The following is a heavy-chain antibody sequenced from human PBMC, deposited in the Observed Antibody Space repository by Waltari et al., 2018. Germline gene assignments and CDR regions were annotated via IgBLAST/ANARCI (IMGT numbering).Heavy chain of an antibody. CDR1: GGSISSGGYS. J-gene: IGHJ4*02. CDR2: IYHSGSP. D-gene: IGHD5-12*01. V-gene: IGHV4-30-2*01. CDR3: ASRVATTEFDY. Sequence: QLQLQESGSGLVKPSQTLSLTCAVSGGSISSGGYSWRWIRQPPGKGLEWIGYIYHSGSPYYNPALKSRVTIAVDRSKNQFSLKLSSVTAADTAVYYCASRVATTEFDYWGQGTLVTVSS.